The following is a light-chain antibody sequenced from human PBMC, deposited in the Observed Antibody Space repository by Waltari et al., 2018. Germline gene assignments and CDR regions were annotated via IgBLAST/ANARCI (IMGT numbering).Light chain of an antibody. CDR1: QSVDSS. CDR2: AAS. Sequence: ETVMTQSPATLSVSPGETATLSCRASQSVDSSLAWYQQRPGQPPRLLLSAASTRANGVPARFGGSGSGTEFTLTISSLQSEDSAVYYCQQYNNWPPLTFGGGTKVELK. V-gene: IGKV3-15*01. J-gene: IGKJ4*01. CDR3: QQYNNWPPLT.